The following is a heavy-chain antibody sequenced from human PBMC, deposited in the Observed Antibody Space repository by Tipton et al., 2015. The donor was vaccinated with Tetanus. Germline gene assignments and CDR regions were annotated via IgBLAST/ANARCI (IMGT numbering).Heavy chain of an antibody. CDR2: IYYSGSS. V-gene: IGHV4-39*07. CDR1: GASMSSSSYY. CDR3: AGVTAQRTELYFDH. Sequence: TLSLTCNVSGASMSSSSYYWDWIRQPPGKGLEWIGSIYYSGSSYYNPSLESRVTISVDRSKNQISLQLTSVTAADTAVYFCAGVTAQRTELYFDHWGQGTLVTVSS. D-gene: IGHD6-13*01. J-gene: IGHJ4*02.